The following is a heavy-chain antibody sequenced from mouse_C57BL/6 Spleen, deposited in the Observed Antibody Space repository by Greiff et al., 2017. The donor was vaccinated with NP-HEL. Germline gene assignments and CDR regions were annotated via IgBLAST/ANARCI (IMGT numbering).Heavy chain of an antibody. J-gene: IGHJ2*01. Sequence: VQLQESDAELVKPGASVKISCKVSGYTFPDHTITWMKQRPEQGLEWIGYIYPRDGSPKSNEKFKGKATLPADKSSSTAYMQLNSLKSEVSAVYCFARGNYGCSYFDDWGKGTTVTVSS. CDR3: ARGNYGCSYFDD. V-gene: IGHV1-78*01. CDR2: IYPRDGSP. D-gene: IGHD1-1*01. CDR1: GYTFPDHT.